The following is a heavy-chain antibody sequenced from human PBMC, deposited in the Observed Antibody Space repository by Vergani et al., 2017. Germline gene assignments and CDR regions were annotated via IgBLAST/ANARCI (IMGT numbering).Heavy chain of an antibody. V-gene: IGHV3-23*01. Sequence: EVQLLESGGGLVKPGGSLRLSCAASEFTFSDVWMSWVRQAPGKGLEWVSGISASGAPTYYADSVKGRVTISRDNSKNTLYLQMNSLRVEDTAVYYCARAYGRYDWFDYWGQRTLVTVSS. D-gene: IGHD1-20*01. CDR3: ARAYGRYDWFDY. CDR1: EFTFSDVW. J-gene: IGHJ4*01. CDR2: ISASGAPT.